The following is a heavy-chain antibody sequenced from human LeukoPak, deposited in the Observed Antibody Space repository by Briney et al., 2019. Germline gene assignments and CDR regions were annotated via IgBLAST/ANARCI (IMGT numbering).Heavy chain of an antibody. CDR2: IRYDGSNK. Sequence: GGSLRLSCAASGFTFSSYGMHWVRQAPGKGLEWVAFIRYDGSNKYYADSVKGQFTISRDNSKNTLYLQMNSLRAEDTAVYYCAKDLLDGYYYDSSGYQYFQHWGQGTLVTVSS. J-gene: IGHJ1*01. V-gene: IGHV3-30*02. CDR3: AKDLLDGYYYDSSGYQYFQH. D-gene: IGHD3-22*01. CDR1: GFTFSSYG.